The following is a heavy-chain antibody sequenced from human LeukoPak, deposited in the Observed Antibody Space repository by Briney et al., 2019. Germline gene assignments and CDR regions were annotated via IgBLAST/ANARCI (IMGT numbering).Heavy chain of an antibody. Sequence: GGSLRLSCAASGFTFSSYSMNWVRQAPGKGLEWVSSISSSSSYIYYADSVKGRFTISRDNAKNSLYLQMNSLRAEDTAVYYCARYGDSNDAFDIWGQGTMVTVSS. V-gene: IGHV3-21*01. J-gene: IGHJ3*02. CDR1: GFTFSSYS. CDR2: ISSSSSYI. D-gene: IGHD4-17*01. CDR3: ARYGDSNDAFDI.